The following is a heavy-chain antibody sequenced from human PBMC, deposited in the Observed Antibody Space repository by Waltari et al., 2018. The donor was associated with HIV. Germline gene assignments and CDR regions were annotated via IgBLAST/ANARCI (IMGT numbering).Heavy chain of an antibody. Sequence: QVQLHQWGAGLLKPSETLSLTCAVYGGTFSGHYWSWLRQFPGRGLEWIGEIDHRGSAKYNPSLKSRATISIDTLKNQVSLKLTCATAADTALYYCARLVPDGNFIEWYLDYWGLGTPVSVSS. CDR2: IDHRGSA. CDR1: GGTFSGHY. CDR3: ARLVPDGNFIEWYLDY. D-gene: IGHD5-12*01. J-gene: IGHJ4*02. V-gene: IGHV4-34*01.